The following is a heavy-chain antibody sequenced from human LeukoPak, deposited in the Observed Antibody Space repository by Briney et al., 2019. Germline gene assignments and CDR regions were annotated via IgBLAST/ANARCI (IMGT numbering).Heavy chain of an antibody. Sequence: SVKVSCKASGGTFSSYTINWVRQAPGQGLEWMGRIIPILGIANYAQKFQGRVTITADKSTSTAYMELSSLRSEDTAVYYCASCYYDSSGYYLFDYWGQGTLVTVSS. J-gene: IGHJ4*02. V-gene: IGHV1-69*02. CDR2: IIPILGIA. D-gene: IGHD3-22*01. CDR1: GGTFSSYT. CDR3: ASCYYDSSGYYLFDY.